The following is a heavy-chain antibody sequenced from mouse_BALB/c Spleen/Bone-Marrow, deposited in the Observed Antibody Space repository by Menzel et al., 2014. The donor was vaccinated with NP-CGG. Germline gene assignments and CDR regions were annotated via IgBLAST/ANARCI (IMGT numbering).Heavy chain of an antibody. CDR2: IDTSDSYT. Sequence: VQLQQSGTELVMPGASVKMSCKASGYAFTDRWIHWVKQRPGQGLEWIGAIDTSDSYTNYNQKFKGKATLTVDESSSTAYIHLSSLTSEDSAVYYRARGGDDFSLDYWGQRTSVTVSS. CDR1: GYAFTDRW. D-gene: IGHD2-4*01. V-gene: IGHV1-69*01. CDR3: ARGGDDFSLDY. J-gene: IGHJ4*01.